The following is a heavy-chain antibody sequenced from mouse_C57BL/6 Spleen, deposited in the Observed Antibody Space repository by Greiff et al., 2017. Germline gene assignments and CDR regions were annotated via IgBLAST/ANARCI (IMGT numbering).Heavy chain of an antibody. CDR2: ILPGSGST. CDR1: GYTFTGYW. J-gene: IGHJ2*01. V-gene: IGHV1-9*01. CDR3: ARGGYYYGSRKDYFDY. D-gene: IGHD1-1*01. Sequence: QVQLQQSGAELMKPGASVKLSCKATGYTFTGYWIEWVKQRPGHGLEWIGEILPGSGSTNYNEKFKGKATFTADTSSNTAYMQLSSLTTEDSAIYYCARGGYYYGSRKDYFDYWGQGTTLTVSS.